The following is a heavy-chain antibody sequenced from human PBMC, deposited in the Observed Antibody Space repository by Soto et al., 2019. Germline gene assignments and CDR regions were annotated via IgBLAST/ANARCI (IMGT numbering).Heavy chain of an antibody. V-gene: IGHV4-34*01. J-gene: IGHJ5*02. D-gene: IGHD5-12*01. CDR1: GGSFNGYY. CDR3: AREGDIVTTINWFDP. Sequence: LSLTCAVYGGSFNGYYWSWIRQPPGKGLEWIGEVNHSGSTNYNPSLKGRVTISVDTSKNQFSLKLTSVTAADTAVYYCAREGDIVTTINWFDPWGQGTLVTVSS. CDR2: VNHSGST.